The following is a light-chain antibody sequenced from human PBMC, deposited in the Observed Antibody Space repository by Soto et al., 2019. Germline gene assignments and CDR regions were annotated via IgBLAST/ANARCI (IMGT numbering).Light chain of an antibody. CDR3: QQYNNWPPIT. Sequence: EIVLTQAPTTPSLSPGETATPSCRASQSVRSHLAWYQQKPGQAPRLLIYGASTRATGIPARFSGSGSGTEFTLTISSLQSEDFAVYYCQQYNNWPPITFGQGTRLEIK. CDR2: GAS. J-gene: IGKJ5*01. CDR1: QSVRSH. V-gene: IGKV3-15*01.